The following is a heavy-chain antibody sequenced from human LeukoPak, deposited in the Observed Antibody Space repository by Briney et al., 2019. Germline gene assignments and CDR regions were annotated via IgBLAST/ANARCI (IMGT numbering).Heavy chain of an antibody. CDR3: ARDTPTGYSSSWGAFDI. CDR1: GFTFSSYS. D-gene: IGHD6-13*01. V-gene: IGHV3-48*01. J-gene: IGHJ3*02. CDR2: ISSSSSTI. Sequence: GGSLRLSCAASGFTFSSYSMNWVRQAPGKGLEWVSYISSSSSTIYYADSVKGRFTISRGDAKNSLYLQMNSLRAEDTAVYYCARDTPTGYSSSWGAFDIWGQGTMVTVSS.